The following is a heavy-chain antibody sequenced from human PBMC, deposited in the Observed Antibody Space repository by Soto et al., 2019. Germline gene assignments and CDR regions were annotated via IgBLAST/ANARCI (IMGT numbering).Heavy chain of an antibody. D-gene: IGHD4-4*01. Sequence: QVQLVQSGAEVQKPGSSVKVSCKASGGTFSSYTISWVRQAPGQGLEWMGRIIPILGIANYAQKFQGRVTITADKSTSTAYMELSSLRSEDTAVYYCARNQVSVTTERIYYYYYMDVWGKGTTVTVSS. CDR1: GGTFSSYT. CDR3: ARNQVSVTTERIYYYYYMDV. CDR2: IIPILGIA. J-gene: IGHJ6*03. V-gene: IGHV1-69*02.